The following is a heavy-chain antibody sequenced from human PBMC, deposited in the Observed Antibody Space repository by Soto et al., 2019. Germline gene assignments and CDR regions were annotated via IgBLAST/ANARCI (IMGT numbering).Heavy chain of an antibody. CDR3: ATGLKFGTHPFDY. CDR2: INPSGGST. J-gene: IGHJ4*02. D-gene: IGHD3-10*01. V-gene: IGHV1-46*03. CDR1: GYPFTSYY. Sequence: ASLKVSCKSSGYPFTSYYIHWVRQAPGQGLEWMGIINPSGGSTSYAQKFQGRVTMTRDTSTSTVYMELSSLRSEDTAVYYCATGLKFGTHPFDYWGQGTLVTVSS.